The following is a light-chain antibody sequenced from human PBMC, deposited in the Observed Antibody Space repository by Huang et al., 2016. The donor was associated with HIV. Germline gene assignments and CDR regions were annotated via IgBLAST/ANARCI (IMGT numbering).Light chain of an antibody. Sequence: DILLTQSPDSLAVSLGGWATLTCRSSQSLLFASNSKNFLACYPQKPGQSPNLLMFMASVRESGVPERFTGSGSGTDFTLTIASLQAEDVAVYYCQQFYNMPYTFGRGTRLEI. CDR3: QQFYNMPYT. CDR1: QSLLFASNSKNF. J-gene: IGKJ2*01. CDR2: MAS. V-gene: IGKV4-1*01.